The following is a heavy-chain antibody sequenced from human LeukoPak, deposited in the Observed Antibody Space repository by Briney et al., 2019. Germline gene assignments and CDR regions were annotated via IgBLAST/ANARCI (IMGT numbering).Heavy chain of an antibody. CDR1: GGTFSSYA. J-gene: IGHJ5*02. D-gene: IGHD2-15*01. CDR3: ARVGSLYCSGGSCSWFDP. Sequence: SVKVSCKASGGTFSSYAISWVRQAPGQGLEWMGGIIPIFGAANYAQKFQGRVTITADESTSTAYMEPSSLRSEDTAGYYGARVGSLYCSGGSCSWFDPWGQGTLVTVSS. V-gene: IGHV1-69*01. CDR2: IIPIFGAA.